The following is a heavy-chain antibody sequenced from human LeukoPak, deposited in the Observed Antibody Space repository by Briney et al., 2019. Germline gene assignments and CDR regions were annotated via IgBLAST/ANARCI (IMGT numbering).Heavy chain of an antibody. CDR2: ISSSGST. J-gene: IGHJ5*02. Sequence: SETLSLTCTVSGDSISSGDYYWSWIRQPAGKGLEWIGRISSSGSTNYNPSLKSRVTISVDTSKNQFSLRLKSVTAADASIYYCARPRSRISWFDPWGQGTLVTVSS. D-gene: IGHD2-15*01. CDR3: ARPRSRISWFDP. CDR1: GDSISSGDYY. V-gene: IGHV4-61*02.